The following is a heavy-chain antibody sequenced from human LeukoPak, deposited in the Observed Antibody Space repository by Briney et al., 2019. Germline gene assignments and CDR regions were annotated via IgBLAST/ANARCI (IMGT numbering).Heavy chain of an antibody. D-gene: IGHD3-22*01. CDR2: ISYDGSNK. CDR1: GFTFSSYA. CDR3: ARPSSGYYGMDWFDP. J-gene: IGHJ5*02. V-gene: IGHV3-30-3*01. Sequence: PGGSLRLSCAASGFTFSSYAMHWVRQAPGKGLEWVAVISYDGSNKYYADSVKGRFTISRDNSKNTLYLQMNSLRAEDTAVYYCARPSSGYYGMDWFDPWGQGTLVTVSS.